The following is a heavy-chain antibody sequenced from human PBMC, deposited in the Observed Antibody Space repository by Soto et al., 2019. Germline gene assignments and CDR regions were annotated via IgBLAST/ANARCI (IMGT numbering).Heavy chain of an antibody. J-gene: IGHJ4*02. V-gene: IGHV1-69*02. CDR3: ARSTYYYGSGSSPVDY. CDR2: IIPILGIA. Sequence: QVQLVQSGAEVKKPGSSVKVSCKASGGTFSSYTISWVRQAPGQGLEWMGRIIPILGIANYAQKFQGRVTITADKSASTAYMELSSLRYEDTAVYYCARSTYYYGSGSSPVDYWGQGTLVTVSS. CDR1: GGTFSSYT. D-gene: IGHD3-10*01.